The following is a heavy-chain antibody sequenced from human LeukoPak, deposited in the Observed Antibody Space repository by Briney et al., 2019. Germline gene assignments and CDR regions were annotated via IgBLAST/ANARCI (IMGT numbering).Heavy chain of an antibody. V-gene: IGHV3-23*01. CDR2: ISGSGGST. D-gene: IGHD6-19*01. Sequence: GGSLRLSCAASGFTFSSYAMSWVRQAPRRRGEWVSAISGSGGSTYYADSVKGRFTISRDNSKNTLYLQMNSLRAEDTAVYYCAKDPSVAGTSDYWGQGTLVTVSS. J-gene: IGHJ4*02. CDR3: AKDPSVAGTSDY. CDR1: GFTFSSYA.